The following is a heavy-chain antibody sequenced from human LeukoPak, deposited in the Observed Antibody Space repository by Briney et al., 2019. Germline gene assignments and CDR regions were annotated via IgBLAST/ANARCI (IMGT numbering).Heavy chain of an antibody. J-gene: IGHJ4*02. CDR2: IYHSGST. V-gene: IGHV4-39*07. D-gene: IGHD2-15*01. CDR1: GGSISSSNYY. CDR3: ARVSAVVAAFDY. Sequence: SESLSLTCTVSGGSISSSNYYWGWIRQPPGKGLEWIGSIYHSGSTYYNPSLKSRVTISVDTSKNQFSLKLSSVTAADTAVYYCARVSAVVAAFDYWGQGTLVTVSS.